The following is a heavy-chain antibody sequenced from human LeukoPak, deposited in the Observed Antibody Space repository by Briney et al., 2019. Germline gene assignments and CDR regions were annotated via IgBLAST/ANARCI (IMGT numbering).Heavy chain of an antibody. Sequence: ASVKVSCKASGYTFTSYGISWVRQAPGQGLEWMGWNSAYNGNTNYAQKLQGRVTMTTDTSTSTAYMELRSLRSDDTAVYYCARNYDILTGYYYFDYWGQGTLVTVSS. J-gene: IGHJ4*02. CDR2: NSAYNGNT. CDR3: ARNYDILTGYYYFDY. V-gene: IGHV1-18*01. CDR1: GYTFTSYG. D-gene: IGHD3-9*01.